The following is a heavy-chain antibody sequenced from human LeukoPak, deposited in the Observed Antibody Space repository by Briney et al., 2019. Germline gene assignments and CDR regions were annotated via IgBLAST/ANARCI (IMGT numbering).Heavy chain of an antibody. V-gene: IGHV4-34*01. CDR3: AREPVAGAHFDY. CDR1: GGSFSGYY. D-gene: IGHD6-19*01. CDR2: INHSGST. Sequence: SETLSLTCAVYGGSFSGYYWSWIRQPPGKGLEWIGEINHSGSTNYNPSLKSRVTISVDTSKNQFSLKLSSVTAADTAVYYCAREPVAGAHFDYWGQGTLVTVSS. J-gene: IGHJ4*02.